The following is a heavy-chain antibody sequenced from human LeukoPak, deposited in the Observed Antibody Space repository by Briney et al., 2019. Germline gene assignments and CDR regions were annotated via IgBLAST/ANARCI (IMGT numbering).Heavy chain of an antibody. CDR1: GGSFSGYY. CDR3: ARGYNYGSGSYYDY. V-gene: IGHV4-34*01. D-gene: IGHD3-10*01. CDR2: INHSGST. Sequence: SETPSLTCAVYGGSFSGYYWSWIRQPPGKGLEWIGEINHSGSTNYNPSLKSRVTISVDTSKNQFSLKLSSVTAADTAVYYCARGYNYGSGSYYDYWGQGTLVTVSS. J-gene: IGHJ4*02.